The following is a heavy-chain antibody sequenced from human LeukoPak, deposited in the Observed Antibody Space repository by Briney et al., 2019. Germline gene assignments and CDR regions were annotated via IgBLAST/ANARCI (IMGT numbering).Heavy chain of an antibody. Sequence: SETLSLTCTVSFGSITGYYWTWIRQPPGKRLEWIGYINDSGSTNYNPSLKSRVTISVDTSKNQFSLKLTFMTAADTALYYCARVDDYNSLYWGQGTLVTVSS. CDR1: FGSITGYY. CDR3: ARVDDYNSLY. CDR2: INDSGST. D-gene: IGHD5-24*01. J-gene: IGHJ4*02. V-gene: IGHV4-59*01.